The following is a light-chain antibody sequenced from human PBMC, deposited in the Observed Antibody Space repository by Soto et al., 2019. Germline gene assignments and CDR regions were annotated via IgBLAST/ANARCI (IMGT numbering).Light chain of an antibody. CDR3: SSYTSSSKVV. V-gene: IGLV2-14*01. CDR1: SSDVGGYNY. Sequence: QSALTQPASVSGSPGQSITISCTGTSSDVGGYNYVSWYQQHPGKAPKLMIYDVSNRPSGVSNRFTGSKSGNTASLTLSGLQAEDEADYYCSSYTSSSKVVFGGRTQLTDL. CDR2: DVS. J-gene: IGLJ2*01.